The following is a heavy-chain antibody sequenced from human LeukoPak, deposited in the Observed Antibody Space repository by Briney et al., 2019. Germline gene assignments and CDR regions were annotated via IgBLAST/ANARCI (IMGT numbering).Heavy chain of an antibody. D-gene: IGHD3-10*01. J-gene: IGHJ3*02. CDR1: GFTFSTYW. CDR3: ARELRFGELAFDI. Sequence: GGSLRLSCAASGFTFSTYWMHWVRQASGKGLVWVSRINGDGSSTTYAGSVKGRFTISRDNAKNTLYLQMNSLRAEDTAVYYCARELRFGELAFDIWGQGTLVTVSS. CDR2: INGDGSST. V-gene: IGHV3-74*01.